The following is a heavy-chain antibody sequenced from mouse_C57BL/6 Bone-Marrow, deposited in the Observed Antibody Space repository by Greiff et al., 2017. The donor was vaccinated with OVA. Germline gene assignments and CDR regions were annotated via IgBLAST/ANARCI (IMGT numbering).Heavy chain of an antibody. CDR1: GYTFTDYY. J-gene: IGHJ3*01. D-gene: IGHD2-3*01. CDR2: INPNNGGT. CDR3: ARTIDGYYGAY. Sequence: VQLQQSGPELVKPGASVKISCKASGYTFTDYYMNWVKQSHGKSLEWIGDINPNNGGTSYNQKFKGKATLTVDKSSSTAYMELRSLTSEDSAVYYCARTIDGYYGAYWGQGTLVTVSA. V-gene: IGHV1-26*01.